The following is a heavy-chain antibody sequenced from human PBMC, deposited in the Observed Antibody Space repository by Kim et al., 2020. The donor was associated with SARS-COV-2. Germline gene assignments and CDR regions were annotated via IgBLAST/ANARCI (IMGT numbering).Heavy chain of an antibody. Sequence: GGSLRLSCAASGFTFSSYAMHWVRQAPGKGLEWVAVISYDGSNKYYADSVKGRFTISRDNSKNTLYLQMNSLRAEDTAVYYCARVPPGIAAAGTFDYWGQGTLVTVSS. CDR2: ISYDGSNK. CDR3: ARVPPGIAAAGTFDY. CDR1: GFTFSSYA. D-gene: IGHD6-13*01. J-gene: IGHJ4*02. V-gene: IGHV3-30*04.